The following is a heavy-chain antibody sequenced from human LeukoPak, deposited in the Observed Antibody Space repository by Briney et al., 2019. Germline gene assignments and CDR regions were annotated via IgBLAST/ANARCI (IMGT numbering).Heavy chain of an antibody. CDR2: IWYDGSNK. J-gene: IGHJ1*01. Sequence: PGGSLRLSCAASGFTFSNYGMHWVRQAPGKGLEWVAVIWYDGSNKYYADSVKGRFTISRDKSKNTLSLQMNSLRAEDTAVYYCAQQVGYCSSGSCYFTYWGQGTLVTVSS. CDR1: GFTFSNYG. V-gene: IGHV3-33*01. D-gene: IGHD2-15*01. CDR3: AQQVGYCSSGSCYFTY.